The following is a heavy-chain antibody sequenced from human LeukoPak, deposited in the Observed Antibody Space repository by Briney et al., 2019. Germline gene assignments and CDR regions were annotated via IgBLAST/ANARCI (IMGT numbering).Heavy chain of an antibody. Sequence: PGRSLRLSCAASGFTFSSYGMHWVRQAPGKGLEWVAVIWYDGSNKYYADSVKGRFTISRDNSKNTLYLQMNSLRAEDTAVYYCVRGVGGDSRFDPWGRGTLVTVSS. J-gene: IGHJ5*02. CDR2: IWYDGSNK. V-gene: IGHV3-33*01. CDR1: GFTFSSYG. CDR3: VRGVGGDSRFDP. D-gene: IGHD1-26*01.